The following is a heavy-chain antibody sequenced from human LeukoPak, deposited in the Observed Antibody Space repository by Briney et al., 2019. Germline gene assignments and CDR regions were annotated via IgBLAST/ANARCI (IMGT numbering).Heavy chain of an antibody. J-gene: IGHJ4*02. CDR1: GFTFSNYA. CDR3: AKPARTDYADY. Sequence: GGTLRLSCAASGFTFSNYAMNWVRQAPGKGLEWVSAISGSGGSTYYADSVKGRFTISRDNSKNTLYLQMNSLRPEDTAVYYCAKPARTDYADYWGQGTLVTVSS. D-gene: IGHD1-14*01. CDR2: ISGSGGST. V-gene: IGHV3-23*01.